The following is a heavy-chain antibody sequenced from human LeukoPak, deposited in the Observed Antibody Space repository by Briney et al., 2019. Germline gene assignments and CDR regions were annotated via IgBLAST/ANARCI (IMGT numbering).Heavy chain of an antibody. CDR1: GGTFSSYA. J-gene: IGHJ6*03. D-gene: IGHD3-3*01. Sequence: GASVEVSCKASGGTFSSYAISWVRQAPGQGLEWMGGIIPIFGTANYAQKFQGRVTITADESTSTAYMELSSLRSEDTAVYYCTTRGEVTSYYYYYMDVWGKGTTVTVSS. V-gene: IGHV1-69*13. CDR2: IIPIFGTA. CDR3: TTRGEVTSYYYYYMDV.